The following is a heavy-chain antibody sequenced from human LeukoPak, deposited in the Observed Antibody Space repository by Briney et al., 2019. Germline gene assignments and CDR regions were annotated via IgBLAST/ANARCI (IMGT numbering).Heavy chain of an antibody. Sequence: GGSLRLSCVASGFTFSTYWIHWVRQAPGKGLVWVSRITNDESSANYAFSVNGRIIISRDNAKSTVYLQMNSLTAEDTAVYYCARDGGVATPYYYCGQGTLLTGSS. V-gene: IGHV3-74*01. CDR2: ITNDESSA. CDR1: GFTFSTYW. D-gene: IGHD2-15*01. CDR3: ARDGGVATPYYY. J-gene: IGHJ4*02.